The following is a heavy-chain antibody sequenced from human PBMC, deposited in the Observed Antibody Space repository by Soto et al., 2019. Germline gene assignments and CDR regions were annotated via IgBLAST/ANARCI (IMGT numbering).Heavy chain of an antibody. Sequence: GGSLRLSCAASGFTFNTYGMHWVRQAPGKGLEWAAVISYDGSDKYYADSVKGRFIISRDNSKNTLYLQMNSLRAEDTAIYYCAKSPNFYCSSPNCYKFYFDFWGQGALVTVSS. J-gene: IGHJ4*02. CDR2: ISYDGSDK. D-gene: IGHD2-2*02. CDR3: AKSPNFYCSSPNCYKFYFDF. CDR1: GFTFNTYG. V-gene: IGHV3-30*18.